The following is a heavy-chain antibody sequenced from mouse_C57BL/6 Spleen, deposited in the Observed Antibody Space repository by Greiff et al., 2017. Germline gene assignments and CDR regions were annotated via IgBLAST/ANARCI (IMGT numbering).Heavy chain of an antibody. CDR2: INPSSGYT. V-gene: IGHV1-7*01. CDR1: GYTFTSYW. Sequence: VQLQQSGAELAKPGASVKLSCKASGYTFTSYWMHWVKQRPGQGLEWIGYINPSSGYTKYNQKFKDKSTLTADKSSSTAYMQLSSLTYEESAVYYCARNSYYYGSYFDVWGTGTTVTVSS. J-gene: IGHJ1*03. CDR3: ARNSYYYGSYFDV. D-gene: IGHD1-1*01.